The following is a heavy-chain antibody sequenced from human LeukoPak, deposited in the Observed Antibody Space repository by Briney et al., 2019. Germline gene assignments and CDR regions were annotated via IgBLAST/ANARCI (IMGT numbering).Heavy chain of an antibody. J-gene: IGHJ4*02. Sequence: GGSLRLSCTASGFTFGDYAMSWVRQAPGKGLEWVGFIRSKAYGGTTEYAASVKGRFTISRDDSKSIAYLQMNSLKTEDTAVYYCTSYFDWLYFSGEIAAGGQGTLVTVSS. V-gene: IGHV3-49*04. D-gene: IGHD3-9*01. CDR3: TSYFDWLYFSGEIAA. CDR1: GFTFGDYA. CDR2: IRSKAYGGTT.